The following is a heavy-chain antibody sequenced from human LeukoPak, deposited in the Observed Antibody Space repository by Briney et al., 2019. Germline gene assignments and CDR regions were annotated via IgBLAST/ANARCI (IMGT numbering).Heavy chain of an antibody. CDR3: ARDKRDFDYYMDV. D-gene: IGHD3/OR15-3a*01. J-gene: IGHJ6*03. V-gene: IGHV3-21*01. CDR2: ISSSSSYI. Sequence: PGGSLRLSCAASRFTFSTYSMNWVRQAPGKGLEWVSYISSSSSYIYYADSVKGRFTISRDNAKNSLYLQMNSLRAEDTAVYYCARDKRDFDYYMDVWGKGTTVTISS. CDR1: RFTFSTYS.